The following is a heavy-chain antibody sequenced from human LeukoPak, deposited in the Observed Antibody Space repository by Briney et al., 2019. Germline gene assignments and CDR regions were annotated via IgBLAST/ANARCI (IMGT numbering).Heavy chain of an antibody. V-gene: IGHV3-30*02. J-gene: IGHJ4*02. CDR1: GFSSSSYG. D-gene: IGHD1-26*01. CDR3: TIPSSGSYGNFDY. Sequence: GGSLRLSCAASGFSSSSYGMHWVRQAPGKGLEWVAFIRYDGSNKYYADSVKGRLTISRDNSKNTLYLQMNSLRTEDTAVYYCTIPSSGSYGNFDYWGQGTLVTVSS. CDR2: IRYDGSNK.